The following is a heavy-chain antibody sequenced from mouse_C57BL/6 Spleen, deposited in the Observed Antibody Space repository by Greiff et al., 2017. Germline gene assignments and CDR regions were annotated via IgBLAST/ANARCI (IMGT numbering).Heavy chain of an antibody. CDR2: IWRGGST. Sequence: QVQLKQSGPGLVQPSRSLSITCTVSGFSLTSYGVHWVRQSPGKGLEWLGVIWRGGSTDYNAAFMSRLSITKDNSKSQVFFKMNSLQADDTAIYYCAKNWADGYSYYFDYWGQGTTLTVSS. J-gene: IGHJ2*01. V-gene: IGHV2-5*01. CDR1: GFSLTSYG. CDR3: AKNWADGYSYYFDY. D-gene: IGHD2-3*01.